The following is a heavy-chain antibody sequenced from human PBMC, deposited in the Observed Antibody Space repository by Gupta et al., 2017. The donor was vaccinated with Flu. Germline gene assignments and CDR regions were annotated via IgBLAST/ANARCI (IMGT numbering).Heavy chain of an antibody. CDR1: GFSFSNYG. V-gene: IGHV3-33*01. D-gene: IGHD6-13*01. Sequence: QVQLVESGGGVVQPGRSLRLSCAASGFSFSNYGMHWVRQAAGKGLEWVAIIWYDGSYKYYADSMKGRFTSSRDNAKNTVSLQMNSLRGEDTGVYDGVRGAGYSTTWKTYFQWGQGTRGIVSS. CDR2: IWYDGSYK. J-gene: IGHJ4*02. CDR3: VRGAGYSTTWKTYFQ.